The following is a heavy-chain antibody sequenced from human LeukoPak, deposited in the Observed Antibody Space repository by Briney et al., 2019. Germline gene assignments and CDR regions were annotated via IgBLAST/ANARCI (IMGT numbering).Heavy chain of an antibody. CDR3: AKKWLGGYFDI. D-gene: IGHD6-19*01. J-gene: IGHJ3*02. CDR1: GFTFDSYD. CDR2: VSGGGEAT. Sequence: PGGSLRLSCAASGFTFDSYDMTWVRQAPGKGLEWVSSVSGGGEATYYADSVKGRFPISRDNSKHTLFLQMSSLRADDTAVYYCAKKWLGGYFDIWGQGTMVTVSS. V-gene: IGHV3-23*01.